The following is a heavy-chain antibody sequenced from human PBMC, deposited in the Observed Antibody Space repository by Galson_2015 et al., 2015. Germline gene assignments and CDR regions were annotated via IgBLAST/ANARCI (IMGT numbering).Heavy chain of an antibody. CDR3: ARRDDYKDV. Sequence: SLRLSCAASGFTFSSYEMNWVRQAPGKGLEWVSYISGGGGSIYYADSVKGRFTISRDNAKNSLYLQMNSLRAEDTAIYYCARRDDYKDVWGQGTLVTVSS. V-gene: IGHV3-48*03. CDR2: ISGGGGSI. D-gene: IGHD5-24*01. J-gene: IGHJ4*02. CDR1: GFTFSSYE.